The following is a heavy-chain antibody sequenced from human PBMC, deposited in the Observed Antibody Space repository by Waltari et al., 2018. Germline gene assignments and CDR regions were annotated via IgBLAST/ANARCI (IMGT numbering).Heavy chain of an antibody. Sequence: QVQMQESGPGLVKPSKTLSLTCTVSGGSISSGRYYWSWIRQRAGKGLEWIGRSYTSGRSNSNPSPKSRVTRSLDTSKNQCSLKLGPVTAAYTAVYYCARDAEHCSSTSCYAPGWFDPWGQGTLVTVSS. CDR3: ARDAEHCSSTSCYAPGWFDP. D-gene: IGHD2-2*01. V-gene: IGHV4-61*02. CDR1: GGSISSGRYY. CDR2: SYTSGRS. J-gene: IGHJ5*02.